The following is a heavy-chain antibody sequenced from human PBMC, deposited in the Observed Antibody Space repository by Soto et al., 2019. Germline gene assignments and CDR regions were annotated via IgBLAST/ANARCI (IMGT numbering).Heavy chain of an antibody. CDR1: GYTFTSYA. D-gene: IGHD2-15*01. CDR3: ARGVVVVAATPLGY. V-gene: IGHV1-3*01. Sequence: ASVKVSCKASGYTFTSYAMHWVRQAPGQRLEWMGWINAGNGNTKYSQKFQGRVTITRDTSASTAYMELSSLRSEDTAVYYCARGVVVVAATPLGYWGQGTLVTVSS. CDR2: INAGNGNT. J-gene: IGHJ4*02.